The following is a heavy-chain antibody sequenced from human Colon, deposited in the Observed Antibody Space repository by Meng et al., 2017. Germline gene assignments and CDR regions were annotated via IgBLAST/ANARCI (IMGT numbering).Heavy chain of an antibody. CDR1: GVSITSGNW. CDR3: ARHLGWEFDY. CDR2: IDLSGKT. J-gene: IGHJ4*02. V-gene: IGHV4-4*02. D-gene: IGHD6-19*01. Sequence: QLPGGGPGWGRPSGTLSPTCAVSGVSITSGNWGSWVRQAPGKGMEWIGQIDLSGKTDYNPSLKSRVTISLDKSMNQLFLEVYFVTAADTAIYYCARHLGWEFDYWGPGNLVTVSS.